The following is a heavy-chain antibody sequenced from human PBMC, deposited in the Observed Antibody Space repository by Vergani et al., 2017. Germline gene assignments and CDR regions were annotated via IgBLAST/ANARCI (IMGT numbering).Heavy chain of an antibody. CDR3: ATDRGRYCSSTSCSNWFDP. CDR1: GYTLTELS. CDR2: FDPEDGET. V-gene: IGHV1-24*01. J-gene: IGHJ5*02. Sequence: QVQLVQSGAEVKKPGASVKVSCKVSGYTLTELSMHWVRQAPGXGLGWMGGFDPEDGETIYAQKFQGRVTMTEDTSTDTAYMELSSLRSEDTAVYYCATDRGRYCSSTSCSNWFDPWGQGTLVTVSS. D-gene: IGHD2-2*01.